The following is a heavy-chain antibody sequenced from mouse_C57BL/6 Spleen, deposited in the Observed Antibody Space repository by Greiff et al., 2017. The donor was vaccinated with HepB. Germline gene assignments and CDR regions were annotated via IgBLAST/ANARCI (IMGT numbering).Heavy chain of an antibody. Sequence: QVQLQQSGAELVRPGASVTLSCKASGYTFTDYEMHWVKQTPVHGLEWIGAIDPETGGTAYNQKFKGKAILTADKSSSTAYMALRSLTSEDSAVYYCTRSDYYGNYEGFAYWGQGTLVTVSA. CDR1: GYTFTDYE. J-gene: IGHJ3*01. V-gene: IGHV1-15*01. CDR2: IDPETGGT. CDR3: TRSDYYGNYEGFAY. D-gene: IGHD2-1*01.